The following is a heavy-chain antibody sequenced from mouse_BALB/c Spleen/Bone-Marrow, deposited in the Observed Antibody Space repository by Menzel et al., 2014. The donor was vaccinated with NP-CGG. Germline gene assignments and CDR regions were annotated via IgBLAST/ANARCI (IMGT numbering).Heavy chain of an antibody. Sequence: VKLQESGAELVRPGVSVKISCKVSGYTFTDYAMHWVRQSHAKSLEWIGVINPYYGDVNYNQKFKGKATMTVDKSSSTAYMELARLTSDDSAIYYCARLDAGYYMFPHWGQGTLVTVSA. J-gene: IGHJ3*01. CDR3: ARLDAGYYMFPH. D-gene: IGHD2-3*01. CDR1: GYTFTDYA. V-gene: IGHV1S137*01. CDR2: INPYYGDV.